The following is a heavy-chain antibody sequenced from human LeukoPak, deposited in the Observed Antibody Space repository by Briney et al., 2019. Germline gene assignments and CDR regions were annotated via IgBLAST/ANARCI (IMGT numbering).Heavy chain of an antibody. Sequence: PMASVKVSCKASGYTFTSHYMHWVRQAPGQGLEWMGIINPSGGSTSYAQKFQGRVTMTRDMSTSTVYMELSSLRSEDTAVYYCARTGTTPKGSHYYFDYWGQGTLVTVSS. CDR3: ARTGTTPKGSHYYFDY. CDR1: GYTFTSHY. D-gene: IGHD1-7*01. V-gene: IGHV1-46*01. CDR2: INPSGGST. J-gene: IGHJ4*02.